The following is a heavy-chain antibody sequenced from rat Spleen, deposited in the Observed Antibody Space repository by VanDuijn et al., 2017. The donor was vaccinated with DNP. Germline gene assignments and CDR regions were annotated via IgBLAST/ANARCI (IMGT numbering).Heavy chain of an antibody. Sequence: QVQLKESGPGLVKPSQTLSLTCTVSGFSLTSNNVHWVRQPPGKGLEWVGVIWTGGNTDYNSVLKSRLSISRDTSQSQVFLQMNSLQTEDTAIYFCTRKLRRAMADDWGQGVMVTVSS. CDR1: GFSLTSNN. CDR3: TRKLRRAMADD. V-gene: IGHV2-1*01. J-gene: IGHJ2*01. D-gene: IGHD1-11*01. CDR2: IWTGGNT.